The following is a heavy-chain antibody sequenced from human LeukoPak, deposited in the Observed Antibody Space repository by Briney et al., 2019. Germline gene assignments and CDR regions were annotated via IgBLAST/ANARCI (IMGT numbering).Heavy chain of an antibody. CDR1: GYTFTGYY. CDR3: ARVSVATVTTIIDY. CDR2: INPNSGGT. V-gene: IGHV1-2*02. D-gene: IGHD4-17*01. J-gene: IGHJ4*02. Sequence: GASVKVSCKASGYTFTGYYMHWVRQAPGQGLEWMRWINPNSGGTNYAQKFQGRVTMTRDTSISTAYMELSRLRSDDTAVYYCARVSVATVTTIIDYWGQGTLVTVSS.